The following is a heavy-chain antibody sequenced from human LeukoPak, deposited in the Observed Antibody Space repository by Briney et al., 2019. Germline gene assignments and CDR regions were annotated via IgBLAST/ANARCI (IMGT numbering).Heavy chain of an antibody. J-gene: IGHJ4*02. CDR1: GGSISINSYY. CDR3: ARHGPLRYYLHKGSIYFDY. V-gene: IGHV4-39*01. CDR2: INHSGST. D-gene: IGHD3-9*01. Sequence: SETLSLTCTVTVSGGSISINSYYWGWIRQPPGKGLEWIGEINHSGSTNYNPSLKSRVTISVDTSKNQFSLKLSSVTAADTAVYYCARHGPLRYYLHKGSIYFDYWGQGTLVTVSS.